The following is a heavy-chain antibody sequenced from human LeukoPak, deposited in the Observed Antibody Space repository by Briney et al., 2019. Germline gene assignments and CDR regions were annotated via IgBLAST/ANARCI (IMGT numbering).Heavy chain of an antibody. CDR3: ARDHGHRFGGFYYFDY. CDR1: GFTFSNYW. Sequence: GGSLRLSCAASGFTFSNYWMSWVRLAPGKGLEWVANIKQDGSERYYVDSVKGRFTISRDNAKNSLFLQMSSLRAEDTAVYYCARDHGHRFGGFYYFDYWGQGTLVTVSS. V-gene: IGHV3-7*01. D-gene: IGHD3-10*01. J-gene: IGHJ4*02. CDR2: IKQDGSER.